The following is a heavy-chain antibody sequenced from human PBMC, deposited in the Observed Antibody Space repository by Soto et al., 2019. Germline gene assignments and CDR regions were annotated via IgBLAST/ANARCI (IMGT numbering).Heavy chain of an antibody. CDR3: ASQQQLAAIFDY. J-gene: IGHJ4*02. CDR2: INHSGST. Sequence: SETLSLTXAVYGGSFSGYYWSWIRQPPGKGLEWIGEINHSGSTNYTPSLKSRVTISVDRSKNQFSLKLSSVTAADTAVYYCASQQQLAAIFDYWGQGTLVTVSS. D-gene: IGHD6-13*01. CDR1: GGSFSGYY. V-gene: IGHV4-34*01.